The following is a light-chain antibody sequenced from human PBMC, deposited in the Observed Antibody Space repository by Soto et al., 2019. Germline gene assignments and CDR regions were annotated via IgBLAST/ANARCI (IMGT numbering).Light chain of an antibody. CDR1: QTISSTY. J-gene: IGKJ1*01. CDR3: QQYGSSPKT. Sequence: ELVLTQSPGTLSLSPWERATLSCRASQTISSTYLAWYQQKPGQAPRLLIYAASTRATGIPDRFSGSGSGTDFTLTISRLEPEDFAVYYCQQYGSSPKTFGQGTKVDI. V-gene: IGKV3-20*01. CDR2: AAS.